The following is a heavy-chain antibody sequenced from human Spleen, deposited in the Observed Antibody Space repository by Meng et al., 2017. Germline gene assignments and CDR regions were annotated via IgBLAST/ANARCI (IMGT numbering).Heavy chain of an antibody. CDR2: IYHSGSV. J-gene: IGHJ4*02. Sequence: QLQLRESGSGLVKPSQTLSLTCAVSGGSMSSGNWWSWVRQPPGKGLEWIGEIYHSGSVNYNPSLKSRVTMSVDKSENQFSLKLSSVTAADTAVYFCARVEQWEENYFDYWGQGTLVTVSS. CDR1: GGSMSSGNW. D-gene: IGHD1-26*01. V-gene: IGHV4-4*02. CDR3: ARVEQWEENYFDY.